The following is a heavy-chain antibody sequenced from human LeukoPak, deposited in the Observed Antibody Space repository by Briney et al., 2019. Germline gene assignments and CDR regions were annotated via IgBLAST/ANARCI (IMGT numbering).Heavy chain of an antibody. Sequence: GGSLRLSCAASGFTFSSYAMSWVRQAPGKGLEWVSAISGSGGSTYYADSVKGRFTISRDNSKNTLYLQMNSLRAEDTAVYYCAKGPKAGVRGVIMIIDYWGQGTLVTVSS. J-gene: IGHJ4*02. V-gene: IGHV3-23*01. CDR3: AKGPKAGVRGVIMIIDY. CDR2: ISGSGGST. CDR1: GFTFSSYA. D-gene: IGHD3-10*01.